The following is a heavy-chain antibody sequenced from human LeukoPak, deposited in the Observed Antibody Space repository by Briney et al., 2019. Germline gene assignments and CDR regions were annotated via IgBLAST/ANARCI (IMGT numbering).Heavy chain of an antibody. V-gene: IGHV4-59*01. CDR2: IYYSGST. CDR1: GGSISSYY. CDR3: ARARGITIFGVDTNWFDP. J-gene: IGHJ5*02. D-gene: IGHD3-3*01. Sequence: SETLSLTCTVSGGSISSYYWSWIRQPPGKGLEWIGYIYYSGSTNYNPSLKSRVTISVDTSKNQFSLKLSSVTAADTAVYYCARARGITIFGVDTNWFDPWGQGTLVTVSS.